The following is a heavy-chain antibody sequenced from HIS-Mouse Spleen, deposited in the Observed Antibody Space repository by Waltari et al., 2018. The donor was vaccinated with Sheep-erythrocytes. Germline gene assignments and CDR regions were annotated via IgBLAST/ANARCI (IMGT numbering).Heavy chain of an antibody. CDR1: GYTFTSYD. CDR2: MNPNSGNT. J-gene: IGHJ2*01. D-gene: IGHD3-9*01. CDR3: ARAPVRYYDILTGYYPNWYFDL. V-gene: IGHV1-8*01. Sequence: QVQLVQSGAEVKKPGASVKVSCKASGYTFTSYDINWVRQATGQGLEWMGWMNPNSGNTGYAQKFQGRVTMTRNTSISTAYMELSSLRSEDTAVYYCARAPVRYYDILTGYYPNWYFDLWGRGTLVTVSS.